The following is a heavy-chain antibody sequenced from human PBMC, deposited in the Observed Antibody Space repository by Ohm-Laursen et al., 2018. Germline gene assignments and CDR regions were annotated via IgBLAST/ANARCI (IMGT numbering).Heavy chain of an antibody. CDR2: INGDGSST. J-gene: IGHJ6*02. Sequence: SLRLSCAASGFAFSGSWMHWVRQAPGKGLVWVSRINGDGSSTTYADSVKGQFTISRDNAKNTLYLQLSSLTAEDTAAYYCLRGGCSSTSCDYSYGFDVWGQGTTVTVSS. D-gene: IGHD2-2*01. CDR1: GFAFSGSW. V-gene: IGHV3-74*03. CDR3: LRGGCSSTSCDYSYGFDV.